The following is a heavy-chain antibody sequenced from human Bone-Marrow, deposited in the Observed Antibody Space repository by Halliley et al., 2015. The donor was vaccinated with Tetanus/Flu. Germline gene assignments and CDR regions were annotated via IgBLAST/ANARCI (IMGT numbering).Heavy chain of an antibody. Sequence: LRLSCTVSGASISSYYWTWIRQPPGRGLEWIGYISYSGNTNYNPSLKSRGTISPDTSKNQFSLRVRSVTAADTAVYYCARVMLDEPAEYFQHWGPGTLVTVSS. CDR1: GASISSYY. D-gene: IGHD3-10*02. CDR2: ISYSGNT. V-gene: IGHV4-59*01. CDR3: ARVMLDEPAEYFQH. J-gene: IGHJ1*01.